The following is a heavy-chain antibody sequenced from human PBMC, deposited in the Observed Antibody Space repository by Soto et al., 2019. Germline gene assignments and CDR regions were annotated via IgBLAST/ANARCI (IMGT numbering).Heavy chain of an antibody. CDR3: ARDLKFAQADY. Sequence: SETLSLTCTVSGGSFISYYCIFIRQPAGKGLEWIVRIYASGNTNYNPSLKRRVTMSVDTSKNQFSLKLSSVTAADTAVYYCARDLKFAQADYWGQGSQVTVSS. CDR1: GGSFISYY. V-gene: IGHV4-4*07. D-gene: IGHD3-10*01. CDR2: IYASGNT. J-gene: IGHJ4*02.